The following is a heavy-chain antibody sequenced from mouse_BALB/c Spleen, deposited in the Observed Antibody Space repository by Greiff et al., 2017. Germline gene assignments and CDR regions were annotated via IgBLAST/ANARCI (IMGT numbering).Heavy chain of an antibody. V-gene: IGHV5-6*01. CDR3: ASAYYGSSCPCYFDY. D-gene: IGHD1-1*01. CDR2: ISSGGSYT. CDR1: GFTFSSYG. J-gene: IGHJ2*01. Sequence: EVQLVESGGDLVKPGGSLKLSCAASGFTFSSYGMSWVRQTPDKRLEWVATISSGGSYTYYPDSVKGRFTISRDNAKNTLYLQMSSLKSEDTAMYYCASAYYGSSCPCYFDYWGQGTTLTVSS.